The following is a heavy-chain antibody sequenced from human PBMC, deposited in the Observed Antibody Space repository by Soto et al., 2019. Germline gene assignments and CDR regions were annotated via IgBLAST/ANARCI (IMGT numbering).Heavy chain of an antibody. J-gene: IGHJ4*02. CDR1: GFSLSTSGEG. Sequence: SGPTLVNPTQTLTLTCSFSGFSLSTSGEGVGWIRQPPGKALEWLAITYWNDDKRYSPSLRSRLTITEDTSKNQVVLTMTNMDPVDTATYYCVHRRIGPAAHQIDYWGQGTLVTVSS. V-gene: IGHV2-5*01. CDR2: TYWNDDK. CDR3: VHRRIGPAAHQIDY. D-gene: IGHD6-13*01.